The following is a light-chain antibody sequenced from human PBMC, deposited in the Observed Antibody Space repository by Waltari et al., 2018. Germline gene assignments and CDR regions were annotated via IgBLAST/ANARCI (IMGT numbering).Light chain of an antibody. CDR3: CSYGGSYTWV. V-gene: IGLV2-23*01. CDR1: NSYVGAYNL. Sequence: QSALTQPASVSGSPGQATNIPCTGTNSYVGAYNLVSWYQQYPGRAPRLMIYEARNRPSGVSNRFSASKSVNTASLTISGLQADDEADYYCCSYGGSYTWVFGGGTKVTVL. J-gene: IGLJ3*02. CDR2: EAR.